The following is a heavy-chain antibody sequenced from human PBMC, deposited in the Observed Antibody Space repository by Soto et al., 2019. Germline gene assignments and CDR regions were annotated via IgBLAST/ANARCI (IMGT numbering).Heavy chain of an antibody. J-gene: IGHJ5*02. D-gene: IGHD6-25*01. CDR1: GYSFTSYD. V-gene: IGHV1-8*01. Sequence: QVQLAQSGAEVKKPGASVKVSCKASGYSFTSYDINWVRQATGQGLEWMGWMNPKSGNTGFAQKFQGRVTMTMDTSISTAYMELGSLRSEDTAVYYCARAAASLDPWGQGTLVTVSS. CDR2: MNPKSGNT. CDR3: ARAAASLDP.